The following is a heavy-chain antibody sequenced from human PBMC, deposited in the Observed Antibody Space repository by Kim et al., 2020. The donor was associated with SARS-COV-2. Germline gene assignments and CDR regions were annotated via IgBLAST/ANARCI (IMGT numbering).Heavy chain of an antibody. D-gene: IGHD3-9*01. CDR3: AKFDYWRGMDD. CDR1: GGTFSDYT. Sequence: SVKVSCKASGGTFSDYTISWVRQAPGHGLEWMGSVIPIFGPTNYAQKFQGRVTISADETTSTAYMEMSSLESEDTGVYYCAKFDYWRGMDDWGQGTKV. V-gene: IGHV1-69*13. CDR2: VIPIFGPT. J-gene: IGHJ6*02.